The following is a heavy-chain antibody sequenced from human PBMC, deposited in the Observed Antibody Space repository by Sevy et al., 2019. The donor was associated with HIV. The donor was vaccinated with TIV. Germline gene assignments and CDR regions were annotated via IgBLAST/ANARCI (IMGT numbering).Heavy chain of an antibody. Sequence: GGSLRLSCAASGFTFSSYGMSWVRQAPGKGLQWVSSILNSGGGTTYADSVRGRFTISRDNSKNTLYLQMNSLRAEDTAVYYCAKAGSYGSGLRGFGYWGQGTLVTVSS. CDR3: AKAGSYGSGLRGFGY. V-gene: IGHV3-23*01. J-gene: IGHJ4*02. D-gene: IGHD3-10*01. CDR2: ILNSGGGT. CDR1: GFTFSSYG.